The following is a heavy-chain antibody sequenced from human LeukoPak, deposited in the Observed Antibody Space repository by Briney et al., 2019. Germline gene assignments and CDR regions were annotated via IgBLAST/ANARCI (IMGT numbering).Heavy chain of an antibody. CDR3: ARDTLYWFDP. CDR2: IFYSGST. V-gene: IGHV4-59*12. J-gene: IGHJ5*02. Sequence: SETLSLTCTVSGGSISTYYWSWIRQPPGKGLEWIGYIFYSGSTNYNPSLKSRVTISVDTSKNQFSLKLSSVTAADTAVYYCARDTLYWFDPWGQGTLVTVSS. CDR1: GGSISTYY.